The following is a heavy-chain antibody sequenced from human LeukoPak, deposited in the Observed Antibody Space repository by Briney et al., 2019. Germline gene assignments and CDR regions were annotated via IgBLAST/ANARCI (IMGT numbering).Heavy chain of an antibody. CDR2: YSHTGST. V-gene: IGHV4-39*07. CDR1: GGSSSSYS. Sequence: PSETLSLTCIVSGGSSSSYSWGWIRQPPGKGLEWIGSYSHTGSTYYNPSLKSRVTISVDTSKNQISLKLSSVTAADTAVYYCVRHKVGDFYNPSDYWGQGTLVTVSS. CDR3: VRHKVGDFYNPSDY. D-gene: IGHD2-21*02. J-gene: IGHJ4*02.